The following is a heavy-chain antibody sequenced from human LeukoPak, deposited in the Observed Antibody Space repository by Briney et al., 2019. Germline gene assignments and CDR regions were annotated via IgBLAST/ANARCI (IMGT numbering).Heavy chain of an antibody. J-gene: IGHJ3*02. CDR1: GFTFSSYW. CDR3: ARSYVEMATTHAFDI. Sequence: GGSLRLSCAASGFTFSSYWMHWVRQAPGKGLVWVSRINSDGSSTSYADSVKGRFTISRDNAKNTLYLQMNSLRAEDTAVYYCARSYVEMATTHAFDIWGQGTMVTVSS. D-gene: IGHD5-24*01. CDR2: INSDGSST. V-gene: IGHV3-74*01.